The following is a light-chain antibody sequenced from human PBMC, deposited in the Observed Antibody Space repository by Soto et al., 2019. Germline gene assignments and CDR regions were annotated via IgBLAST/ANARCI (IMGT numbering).Light chain of an antibody. V-gene: IGKV3-11*01. CDR1: QSVSSY. CDR2: DAS. CDR3: QQRSNWRYT. Sequence: EIVLTQSPATLYLSPGERATLSCRASQSVSSYLAWYQQKPGQAPRLLIYDASNRATGIPARFSGSGSGTDFTLTISSLESEDFAVYYCQQRSNWRYTFGQGTKLEIK. J-gene: IGKJ2*01.